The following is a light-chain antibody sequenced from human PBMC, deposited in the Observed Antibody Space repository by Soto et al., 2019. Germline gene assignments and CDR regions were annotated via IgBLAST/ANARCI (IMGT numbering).Light chain of an antibody. V-gene: IGLV1-51*02. CDR1: SSNIGNNY. J-gene: IGLJ3*02. CDR2: END. CDR3: GTWDSSLSAGV. Sequence: QSVLTQPPSVSAAPGQKVTISCSGSSSNIGNNYVSWYQQFPGTAPKLLIYENDKRSSGIPDRFSGSKSGTSATLSITGLQTGDEADYYCGTWDSSLSAGVFGGGTKL.